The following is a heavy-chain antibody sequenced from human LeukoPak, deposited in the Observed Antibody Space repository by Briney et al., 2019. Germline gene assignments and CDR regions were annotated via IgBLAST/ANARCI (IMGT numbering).Heavy chain of an antibody. J-gene: IGHJ4*02. D-gene: IGHD6-13*01. CDR3: ARGRPPRSSSSWHGGFDY. CDR1: GFTFSSYG. CDR2: IWYDGSNK. V-gene: IGHV3-33*01. Sequence: GGSLRLSCAASGFTFSSYGMHWVRQAPGKGLEWVAVIWYDGSNKYHADSVKGRSTISRDNSKNTLYLQMNSLRAEDTAVYYCARGRPPRSSSSWHGGFDYWGQGTLVTVSS.